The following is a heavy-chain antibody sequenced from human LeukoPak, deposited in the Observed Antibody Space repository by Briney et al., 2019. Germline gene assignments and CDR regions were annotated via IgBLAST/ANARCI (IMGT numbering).Heavy chain of an antibody. Sequence: PSETLSLTCAVYGGSFSGYYWSWIRQPPGKGLEWIGYIYYSGSTYYNPSLKSRVTISVDTSKNQFSLKLSSVTAADTAVYYCARMKYYYDSSGYYTVRYFDYWGQGTLVTVSS. CDR3: ARMKYYYDSSGYYTVRYFDY. V-gene: IGHV4-30-4*01. CDR1: GGSFSGYY. CDR2: IYYSGST. J-gene: IGHJ4*02. D-gene: IGHD3-22*01.